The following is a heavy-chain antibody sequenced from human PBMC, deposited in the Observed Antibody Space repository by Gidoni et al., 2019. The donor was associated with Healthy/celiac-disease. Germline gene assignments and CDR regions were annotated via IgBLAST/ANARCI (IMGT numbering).Heavy chain of an antibody. CDR2: ISGSGGST. J-gene: IGHJ4*02. Sequence: EVQLLESGGGLVQPGGSLRLSCAASGFPFSRYAMSWVRQAPGKGLEWVSAISGSGGSTYYADSVKGRFTISRDNSKNTLYLQMNSLRAEDTAVYYCAKGQVLRYFDWLLTGFDYWGQGTLVTVSS. CDR1: GFPFSRYA. CDR3: AKGQVLRYFDWLLTGFDY. D-gene: IGHD3-9*01. V-gene: IGHV3-23*01.